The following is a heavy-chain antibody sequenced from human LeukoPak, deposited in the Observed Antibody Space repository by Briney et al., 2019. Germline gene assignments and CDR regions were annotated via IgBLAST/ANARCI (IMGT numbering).Heavy chain of an antibody. Sequence: SETLSLTCTVSGGSISSSSYYLGWIRQPPWNRLELIANIYYSGSTYSNPSLKSRVTISMDTSNNQFSLKLTSVTAADTAVYYCARLVPPGWFDPWGQGTLVTVSS. CDR3: ARLVPPGWFDP. J-gene: IGHJ5*02. CDR1: GGSISSSSYY. V-gene: IGHV4-39*01. CDR2: IYYSGST.